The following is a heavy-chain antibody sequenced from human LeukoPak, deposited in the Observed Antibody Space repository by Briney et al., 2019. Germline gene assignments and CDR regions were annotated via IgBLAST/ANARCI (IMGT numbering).Heavy chain of an antibody. J-gene: IGHJ4*02. CDR2: IYYSGST. Sequence: SETLSLTCTVSGGSISSGGYYWDWIRQPPGKGLEWIGSIYYSGSTYYNPSLKSRVTMAVDTSKNQFSLRLTSVTAADTAVYFCTREDYGDASIGYWGQGTLVTVSS. D-gene: IGHD4-17*01. V-gene: IGHV4-39*07. CDR1: GGSISSGGYY. CDR3: TREDYGDASIGY.